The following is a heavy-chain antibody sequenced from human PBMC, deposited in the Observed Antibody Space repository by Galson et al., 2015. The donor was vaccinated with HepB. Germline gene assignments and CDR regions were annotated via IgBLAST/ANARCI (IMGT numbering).Heavy chain of an antibody. CDR1: GFRFSSYA. Sequence: SLRLSCAASGFRFSSYAMSWVRQAPGKGLEWVSAISGAGVTTYYADSVKGRFTISRDKSRNTLSLQMDSLRAEDTAVYYCAVGGVQLLLYTPTTYFDYWGQGTLVTVSS. CDR2: ISGAGVTT. CDR3: AVGGVQLLLYTPTTYFDY. V-gene: IGHV3-23*01. J-gene: IGHJ4*02. D-gene: IGHD2-2*02.